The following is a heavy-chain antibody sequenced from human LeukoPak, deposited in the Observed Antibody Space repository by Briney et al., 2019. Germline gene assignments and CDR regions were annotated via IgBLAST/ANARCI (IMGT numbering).Heavy chain of an antibody. CDR1: GYTFTSYG. V-gene: IGHV1-18*04. J-gene: IGHJ6*04. Sequence: ASVKVSCKASGYTFTSYGISWVGQAPGQGLEWMGWISAYNGNTNYAQKLQGRVTMTTDTSTSTAYMELRSLRSDDTAVYYCARDIVVVPAVPYYGMDVWGKGTTVTVSS. CDR2: ISAYNGNT. CDR3: ARDIVVVPAVPYYGMDV. D-gene: IGHD2-2*01.